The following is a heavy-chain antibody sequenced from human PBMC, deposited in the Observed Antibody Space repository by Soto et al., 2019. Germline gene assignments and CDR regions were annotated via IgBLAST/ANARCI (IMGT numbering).Heavy chain of an antibody. CDR1: DYTFTDYG. CDR2: ISAYNGNT. CDR3: ARCGNYYDNNMDV. D-gene: IGHD3-22*01. V-gene: IGHV1-18*01. J-gene: IGHJ6*02. Sequence: QVQLVQSGAEVKKPGASVKVSCKASDYTFTDYGISWVRQAPGQGLEWLAWISAYNGNTNYAPKLRGRVTVTTDTSTSTAYMELRSLRSDDTALYYCARCGNYYDNNMDVWGQGTTVTVSS.